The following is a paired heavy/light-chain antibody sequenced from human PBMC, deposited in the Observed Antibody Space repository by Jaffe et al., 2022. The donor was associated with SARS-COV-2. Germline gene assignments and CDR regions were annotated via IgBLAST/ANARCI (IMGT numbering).Heavy chain of an antibody. V-gene: IGHV4-39*01. D-gene: IGHD3-9*01. CDR1: GGSVSSNIYY. Sequence: QLQLQESGPGLLKPSETLSLTCTVSGGSVSSNIYYWGWVRQPPGKGLEWIGTIYYSGNTFYNPSLKSRLTISVDTSKNQFSLELTSVTATDTAMYYCARRADWFPGWFDPWGQGILVTVSS. CDR3: ARRADWFPGWFDP. J-gene: IGHJ5*02. CDR2: IYYSGNT.
Light chain of an antibody. J-gene: IGLJ3*02. V-gene: IGLV8-61*01. CDR3: VLYMGGGISV. CDR2: NTN. Sequence: QAVVTQEPSFSVSPGGTVTLTCALSSGSVSTNHYATWYQQTPGQAPRALIYNTNIRSSGVPDRFSGSILGNKAALTIAGAQADDESHYYCVLYMGGGISVFGGGTKLAVL. CDR1: SGSVSTNHY.